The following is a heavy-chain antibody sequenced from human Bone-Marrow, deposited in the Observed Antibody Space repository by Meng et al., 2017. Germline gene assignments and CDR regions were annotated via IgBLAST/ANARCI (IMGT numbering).Heavy chain of an antibody. CDR1: GFTFSSYA. CDR2: ISYDGSNK. Sequence: GESLKISCAASGFTFSSYAMHWVRQAPGKGLEWVGVISYDGSNKYYADSVKGRFTISRDNSKNTLFLQMNSLRAEDTAVYYCARDPNHGDPGVRDFWGQGTLVTVSS. J-gene: IGHJ4*02. V-gene: IGHV3-30*01. CDR3: ARDPNHGDPGVRDF. D-gene: IGHD4-17*01.